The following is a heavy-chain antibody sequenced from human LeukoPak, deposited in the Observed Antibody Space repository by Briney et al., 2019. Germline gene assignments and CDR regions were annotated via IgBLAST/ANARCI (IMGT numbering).Heavy chain of an antibody. D-gene: IGHD2-2*01. CDR3: ARETGGLGYCSSTSCYAVGY. V-gene: IGHV3-11*01. Sequence: GGSLRLSCAASGFTFSDYYMSWIRQAPGKGLEWVSYISSSGSTIYYADSVKGRFTISRDNAKNSLYLQMNSLRAEDTAVYYCARETGGLGYCSSTSCYAVGYWGQGTLVTVSS. CDR1: GFTFSDYY. CDR2: ISSSGSTI. J-gene: IGHJ4*02.